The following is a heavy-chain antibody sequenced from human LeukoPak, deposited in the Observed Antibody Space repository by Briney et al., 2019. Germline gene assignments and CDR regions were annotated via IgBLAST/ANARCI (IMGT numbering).Heavy chain of an antibody. Sequence: GGSLRLSCAASGFTFSSYSMNWVRQAPGKGLMWFSSISSSSSYIYYADSVEGRFTISRDNAKNSLYLQMNSLRAEDRAVYYCGRDTPPGVQCPYWGQGTLVTVSS. V-gene: IGHV3-21*01. J-gene: IGHJ4*02. D-gene: IGHD6-19*01. CDR2: ISSSSSYI. CDR1: GFTFSSYS. CDR3: GRDTPPGVQCPY.